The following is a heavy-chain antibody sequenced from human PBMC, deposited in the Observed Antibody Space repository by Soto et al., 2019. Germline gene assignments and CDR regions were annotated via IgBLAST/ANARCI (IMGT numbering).Heavy chain of an antibody. CDR2: IYFRGTT. J-gene: IGHJ4*02. CDR3: ARAQLVGYYFDY. V-gene: IGHV4-30-4*01. Sequence: PSETLSLTGTVSGGSISSGDYYLSWIGQPPENSLEWIGYIYFRGTTYYNPSLKSRVTISVDTSKNQFSLKLSSVTDADTAVYYCARAQLVGYYFDYWGQGVLVTVSS. CDR1: GGSISSGDYY. D-gene: IGHD2-2*01.